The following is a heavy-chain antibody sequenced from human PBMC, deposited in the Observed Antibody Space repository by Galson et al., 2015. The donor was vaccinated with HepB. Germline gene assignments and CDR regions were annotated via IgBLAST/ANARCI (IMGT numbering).Heavy chain of an antibody. Sequence: SLRLSCAASGFTFSSYAMHWVRQAPGKGLEWVAVISYDGSNKYYADSVKGRFTISRDNSKNTLYLQMNSLRAEDTAVYYCARTTVVTPSRYYYYYGMDVWGQGTTVTVSS. J-gene: IGHJ6*02. D-gene: IGHD4-23*01. V-gene: IGHV3-30-3*01. CDR3: ARTTVVTPSRYYYYYGMDV. CDR2: ISYDGSNK. CDR1: GFTFSSYA.